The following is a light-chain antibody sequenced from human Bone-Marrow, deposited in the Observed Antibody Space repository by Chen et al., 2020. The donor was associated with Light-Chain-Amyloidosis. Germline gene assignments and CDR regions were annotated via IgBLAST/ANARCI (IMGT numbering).Light chain of an antibody. CDR2: SNN. CDR1: NSNIGSNI. CDR3: AAWDDSLNGWV. V-gene: IGLV1-44*01. J-gene: IGLJ3*02. Sequence: QSVLPQPPSASGTPGQKVTISCSGSNSNIGSNIVNWYQHLPGTAPKLVIYSNNQRPAGVPDRFSGSKSGTSASLAISGLQSEDEADYYCAAWDDSLNGWVFGGGTKLTVL.